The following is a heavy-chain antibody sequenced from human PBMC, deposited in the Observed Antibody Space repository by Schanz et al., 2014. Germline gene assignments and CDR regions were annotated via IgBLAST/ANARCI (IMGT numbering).Heavy chain of an antibody. Sequence: EVQVVESGGGLVQPGGSLRLSCAASGFGFSSYSMNWVRQAPGKGLVWVSRIKSDGSSTSYADSVKGRFTISRDNAKNTLYLQMNSLRAEDTAVYYCARPALWFGDNCFDPWGQGTLVTVSS. D-gene: IGHD3-10*01. CDR3: ARPALWFGDNCFDP. V-gene: IGHV3-74*01. J-gene: IGHJ5*02. CDR1: GFGFSSYS. CDR2: IKSDGSST.